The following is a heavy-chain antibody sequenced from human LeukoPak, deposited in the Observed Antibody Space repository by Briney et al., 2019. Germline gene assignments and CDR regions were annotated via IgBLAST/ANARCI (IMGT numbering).Heavy chain of an antibody. CDR1: GFTFSSYE. CDR2: ISSSGSTI. J-gene: IGHJ4*02. D-gene: IGHD5-12*01. CDR3: ARARGYSGYDYYC. Sequence: GGSLRLSCAASGFTFSSYEMNWVRQAPGKGLEWVSYISSSGSTIYYADSVKGRFTISRDNAKNSLYLQMNSLRAGDTALYYCARARGYSGYDYYCWGQGTLVTVSS. V-gene: IGHV3-48*03.